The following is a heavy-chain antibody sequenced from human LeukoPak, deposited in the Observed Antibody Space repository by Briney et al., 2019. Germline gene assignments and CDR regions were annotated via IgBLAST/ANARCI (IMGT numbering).Heavy chain of an antibody. V-gene: IGHV3-23*01. D-gene: IGHD2/OR15-2a*01. CDR3: AEVSMRPSRPPDAFDI. CDR2: ISGSGGST. CDR1: GFTFSSYA. Sequence: PGGSLRLSCAASGFTFSSYAMSWVGQPPGKELEWVSAISGSGGSTYYADSVKGRFTISRDNSKNTLYLQMNSLRAEDTAVYYCAEVSMRPSRPPDAFDIWGQGTMVNVSA. J-gene: IGHJ3*02.